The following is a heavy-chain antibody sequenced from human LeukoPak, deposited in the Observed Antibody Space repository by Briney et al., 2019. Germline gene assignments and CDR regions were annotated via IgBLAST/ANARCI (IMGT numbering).Heavy chain of an antibody. CDR2: IWYDGSNK. J-gene: IGHJ4*02. D-gene: IGHD3-16*02. Sequence: GGSLRLSCAASGFTFSSYGMHWVRQAPGKGLEWVAVIWYDGSNKYYADSVKGRFTISRDNSKNTLYLQMNSLRAEDTAVYYCARDFPNYDYVWGSHRPGIIDYWGQGTLVTVSS. CDR1: GFTFSSYG. CDR3: ARDFPNYDYVWGSHRPGIIDY. V-gene: IGHV3-33*01.